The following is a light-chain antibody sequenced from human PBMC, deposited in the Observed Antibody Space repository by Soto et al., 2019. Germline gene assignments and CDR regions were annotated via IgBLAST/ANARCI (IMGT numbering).Light chain of an antibody. CDR3: QHSHSAPLT. CDR1: QSISSH. Sequence: DIQMTQSPSSLSASVGDRVTITCRASQSISSHLNWYQQKPGKAPKLLICAASTLLSGVPSRFSGSGSGTYFTLTISSLQPEDFATYSCQHSHSAPLTFGGGTKVEIK. CDR2: AAS. J-gene: IGKJ4*01. V-gene: IGKV1-39*01.